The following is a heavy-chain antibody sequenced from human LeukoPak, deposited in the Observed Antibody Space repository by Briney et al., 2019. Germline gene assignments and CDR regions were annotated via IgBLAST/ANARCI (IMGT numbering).Heavy chain of an antibody. V-gene: IGHV4-61*02. Sequence: PSQTLSLTCTVSGGSISSGSYSWSCIRPPTGKGLEWIGRIYTSGSTNYNPSHNRRTTITVDTSKNQNSLKLSMVTAADTAVYYCAGDSSGYQANFDYWGQGTLVTVSS. CDR2: IYTSGST. J-gene: IGHJ4*02. CDR3: AGDSSGYQANFDY. CDR1: GGSISSGSYS. D-gene: IGHD3-22*01.